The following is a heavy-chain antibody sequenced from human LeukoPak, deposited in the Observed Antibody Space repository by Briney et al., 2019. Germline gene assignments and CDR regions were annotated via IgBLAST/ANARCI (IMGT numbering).Heavy chain of an antibody. CDR3: ARAEVRGVMGY. CDR1: GGSFSGYY. V-gene: IGHV4-34*01. CDR2: INHSGST. Sequence: PSETLSLTCTVYGGSFSGYYWSWIRQPPGKGLEWIGEINHSGSTNYNPSLKSRVTISVDTSKNQFSLKLSSVTAADTAVYYCARAEVRGVMGYWGQGTLVTVSS. J-gene: IGHJ4*02. D-gene: IGHD3-10*01.